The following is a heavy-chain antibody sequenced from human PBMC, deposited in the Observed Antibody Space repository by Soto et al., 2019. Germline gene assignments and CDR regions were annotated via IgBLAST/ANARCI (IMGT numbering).Heavy chain of an antibody. Sequence: SNTLSLTCTVSGGSISSYYWSWIRQPAGKGLEWIGRIYTSGSTNYNPSLKIRVTMSVDTSKNQFSLKLSSVTAADTAVYYCARVSTDTAMVKGYYYYGMDVWGQGTTVTVS. D-gene: IGHD5-18*01. CDR2: IYTSGST. CDR3: ARVSTDTAMVKGYYYYGMDV. CDR1: GGSISSYY. J-gene: IGHJ6*02. V-gene: IGHV4-4*07.